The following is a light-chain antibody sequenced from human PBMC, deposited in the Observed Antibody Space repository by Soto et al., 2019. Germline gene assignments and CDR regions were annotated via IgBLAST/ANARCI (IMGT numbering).Light chain of an antibody. Sequence: QPVLTQSPSASASLGASVKDTCTLSSGHSSYTIAWHQQQPEKGPRYLMKLNSDGSHSKGDGIPDRFSGSSSGAERYLTISSLQSEDEADYYCQTWGTGIRVFGGGTKLTVL. J-gene: IGLJ2*01. V-gene: IGLV4-69*01. CDR3: QTWGTGIRV. CDR1: SGHSSYT. CDR2: LNSDGSH.